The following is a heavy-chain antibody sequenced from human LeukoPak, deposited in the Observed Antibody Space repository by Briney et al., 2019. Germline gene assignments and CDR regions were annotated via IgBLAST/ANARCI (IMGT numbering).Heavy chain of an antibody. CDR2: IRTKANNYAT. D-gene: IGHD2-15*01. CDR3: AREEYGGYDY. CDR1: GFTFSGST. V-gene: IGHV3-73*01. J-gene: IGHJ4*02. Sequence: PGGSLRLSCAASGFTFSGSTVHWVRQASGKGLDWVGHIRTKANNYATAYAASVKGRFTISRDNSKNTLYLQMDSLRAEDLAVYFCAREEYGGYDYWGQGTLVTVSA.